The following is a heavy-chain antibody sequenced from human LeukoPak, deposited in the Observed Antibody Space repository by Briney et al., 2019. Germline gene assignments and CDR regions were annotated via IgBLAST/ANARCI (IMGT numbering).Heavy chain of an antibody. CDR1: GASISGSGYY. D-gene: IGHD3-10*01. V-gene: IGHV4-39*01. Sequence: SETLSLTCAVSGASISGSGYYLGWIRQPPGKGLEWIGNIYYTGNTYYNASLQSRVTISIDTSKNQFSLRLNSVTAADTAVYYCARRKVRGVIIQRYNWFDPWGQGTLVTVSS. CDR3: ARRKVRGVIIQRYNWFDP. CDR2: IYYTGNT. J-gene: IGHJ5*02.